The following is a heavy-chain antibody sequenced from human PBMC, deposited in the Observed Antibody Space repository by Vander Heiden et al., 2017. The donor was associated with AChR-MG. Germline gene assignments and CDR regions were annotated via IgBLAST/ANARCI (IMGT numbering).Heavy chain of an antibody. D-gene: IGHD2-2*01. CDR3: ARDIVVVPAATNDY. V-gene: IGHV3-66*01. Sequence: EVQLVESGGGLVQPGGSLRLSCAASGFTVSSTYMSWVRQAPGKGLEWVSVIYSGGSTYYADSVKGRFTISRDNSKNTLYLQMNSLRAEDTAVYYCARDIVVVPAATNDYWGQGTLVTVSS. CDR2: IYSGGST. J-gene: IGHJ4*02. CDR1: GFTVSSTY.